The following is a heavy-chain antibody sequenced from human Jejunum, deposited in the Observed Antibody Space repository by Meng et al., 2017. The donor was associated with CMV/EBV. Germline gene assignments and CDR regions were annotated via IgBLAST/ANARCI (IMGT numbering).Heavy chain of an antibody. CDR2: IYEGGST. CDR3: AREGTNSYYFDY. D-gene: IGHD1-14*01. Sequence: VSGDSISSGDSYWSWNRQPPGKGLEWIGCIYEGGSTSYNPSLESRVTVSVDTSKNQFSLKVMSVTAADTAVYYCAREGTNSYYFDYWGQGTLVTVSS. J-gene: IGHJ4*02. V-gene: IGHV4-30-4*01. CDR1: GDSISSGDSY.